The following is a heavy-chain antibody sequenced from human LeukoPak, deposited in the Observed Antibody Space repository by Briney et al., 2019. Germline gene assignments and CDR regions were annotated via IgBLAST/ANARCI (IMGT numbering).Heavy chain of an antibody. D-gene: IGHD3-3*01. Sequence: GGSLRLSCAASGFNFGDYYMTWIRQAPGKGLEWVSYISTSGSTAYYADSVKGRFTISKDNTKESLYLQMYSLRAEDTAVYYCARPLERRNFRGGIDHWGQGTLVTVSS. CDR1: GFNFGDYY. CDR2: ISTSGSTA. V-gene: IGHV3-11*01. CDR3: ARPLERRNFRGGIDH. J-gene: IGHJ4*02.